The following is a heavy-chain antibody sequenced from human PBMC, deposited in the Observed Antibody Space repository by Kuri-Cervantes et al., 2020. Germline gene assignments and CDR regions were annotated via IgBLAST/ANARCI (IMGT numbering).Heavy chain of an antibody. CDR3: ARGVRVVVATNYYYGLDV. J-gene: IGHJ6*02. CDR1: GFTFDDYA. V-gene: IGHV3-23*01. Sequence: GESLKISCAASGFTFDDYAMHWVRQAPGKGLEWVSAISGSGGSTYYADSVKGRFTISRDNSKNTLYLQMNSLRVEDTAIFYCARGVRVVVATNYYYGLDVWGQGTTVTVSS. D-gene: IGHD2-21*01. CDR2: ISGSGGST.